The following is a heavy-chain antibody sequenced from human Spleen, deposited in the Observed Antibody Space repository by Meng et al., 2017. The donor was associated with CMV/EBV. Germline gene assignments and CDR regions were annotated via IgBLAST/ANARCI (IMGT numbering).Heavy chain of an antibody. V-gene: IGHV3-74*01. CDR1: GFTFSNYW. D-gene: IGHD3-10*01. Sequence: GGSLRLSCAASGFTFSNYWMHWVRQAPGKGLVWVSRTNSDGRSTSYADSVKGRFTISRDNAKNTLYLQMNSLRAEDTAVYYCVRRITLVRESGMDVWGQGTTVTVSS. CDR2: TNSDGRST. CDR3: VRRITLVRESGMDV. J-gene: IGHJ6*02.